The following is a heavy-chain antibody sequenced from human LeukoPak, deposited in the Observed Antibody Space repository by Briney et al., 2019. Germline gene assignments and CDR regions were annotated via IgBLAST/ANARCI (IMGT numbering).Heavy chain of an antibody. V-gene: IGHV3-48*03. CDR2: ISSSGSTI. D-gene: IGHD5-24*01. J-gene: IGHJ4*02. CDR1: GFTFSSYE. Sequence: GGSLRLSCAASGFTFSSYEMNWVRQAPRQGLEWVSYISSSGSTIYYADSVKGRFTISRDNAKNSLYLQMNSLRAEDTAVYYCARDRDGYNFDYWGQGTLVTVSS. CDR3: ARDRDGYNFDY.